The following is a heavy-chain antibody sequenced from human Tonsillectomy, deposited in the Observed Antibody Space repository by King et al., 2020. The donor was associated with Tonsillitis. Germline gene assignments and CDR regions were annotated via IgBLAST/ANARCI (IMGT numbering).Heavy chain of an antibody. CDR3: TRDQYISGSRPFDY. J-gene: IGHJ4*02. CDR1: GFTFGDYA. CDR2: IRSKAYGGTT. V-gene: IGHV3-49*04. Sequence: VQLVESGGGLVQPGRSLRLSCTASGFTFGDYAMSWVRQAPGKGLEWVGFIRSKAYGGTTQFAASVKGTFTISRDNSKSIAYLQMNSLKTEDTAVYYCTRDQYISGSRPFDYWGQGTLVTVSS. D-gene: IGHD3-10*01.